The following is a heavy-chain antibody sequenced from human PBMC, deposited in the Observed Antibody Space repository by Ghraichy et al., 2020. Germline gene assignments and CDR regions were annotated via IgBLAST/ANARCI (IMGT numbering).Heavy chain of an antibody. CDR3: ARGLGGAGEDYFDY. CDR2: INAGHGYT. CDR1: GYTFVSYA. D-gene: IGHD3-10*01. V-gene: IGHV1-3*01. J-gene: IGHJ4*02. Sequence: ASVKVSCKASGYTFVSYAMHWMRQAPGQRLEWMGWINAGHGYTKYSQKFQGRVTITRDTSASTVYMELSSLRSEDTAVYFCARGLGGAGEDYFDYWGQGSLVTVSS.